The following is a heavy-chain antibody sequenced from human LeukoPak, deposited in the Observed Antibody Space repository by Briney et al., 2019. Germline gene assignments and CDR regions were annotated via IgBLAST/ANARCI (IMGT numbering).Heavy chain of an antibody. Sequence: PSDTLSLTCAVSADSISIVTYYWTWIRQHQGKDLEWIGYIDYRGATWYNPSLNTRLTMSIDTSTNQFSLTLNSVTTADTAVYYFARRVYRGYRSFDYWGKGTLVTVSS. CDR1: ADSISIVTYY. V-gene: IGHV4-31*11. CDR2: IDYRGAT. D-gene: IGHD5/OR15-5a*01. CDR3: ARRVYRGYRSFDY. J-gene: IGHJ4*02.